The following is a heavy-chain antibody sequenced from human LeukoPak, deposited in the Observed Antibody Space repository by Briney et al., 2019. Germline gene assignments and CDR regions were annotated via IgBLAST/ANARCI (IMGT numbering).Heavy chain of an antibody. CDR3: AKLVGAIPSDY. J-gene: IGHJ4*02. CDR1: GFTFSSYG. D-gene: IGHD1-26*01. V-gene: IGHV3-30*02. Sequence: GGSLRLSCAASGFTFSSYGMHWVRQAPGQGLEWVSFIRYDGTKIYYADSVKGRFTISRDNSKNTLYLQLSSLRAEDTAVYYCAKLVGAIPSDYWGQGTLVTVSS. CDR2: IRYDGTKI.